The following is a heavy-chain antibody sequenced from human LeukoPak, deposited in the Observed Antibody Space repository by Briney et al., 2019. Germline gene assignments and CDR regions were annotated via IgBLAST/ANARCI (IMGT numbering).Heavy chain of an antibody. V-gene: IGHV3-23*01. Sequence: GGSLRLSCAASGFTFNNYGMNWVRQAPGKGLEWVSGISGGGGSTYYADSVKGRFTISRDNSKNTLYLQMNSLRAEDTAVYYCAKGSDYDPPYYYYYMYVWGKGTTVTISS. D-gene: IGHD5-12*01. J-gene: IGHJ6*03. CDR3: AKGSDYDPPYYYYYMYV. CDR1: GFTFNNYG. CDR2: ISGGGGST.